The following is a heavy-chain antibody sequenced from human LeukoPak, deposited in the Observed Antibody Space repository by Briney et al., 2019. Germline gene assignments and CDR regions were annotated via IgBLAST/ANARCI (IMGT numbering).Heavy chain of an antibody. V-gene: IGHV3-30*03. J-gene: IGHJ1*01. D-gene: IGHD4-17*01. CDR1: GFSFSRNG. Sequence: GGSLRLSCAASGFSFSRNGMHWVRQAPGKGLEWVAVISYDGSDKYHADSVKGRFTISRDNSKSTLYLQMNSLRAEDTAVYFCASTVTSNKVQHWGQGTLVTVSS. CDR3: ASTVTSNKVQH. CDR2: ISYDGSDK.